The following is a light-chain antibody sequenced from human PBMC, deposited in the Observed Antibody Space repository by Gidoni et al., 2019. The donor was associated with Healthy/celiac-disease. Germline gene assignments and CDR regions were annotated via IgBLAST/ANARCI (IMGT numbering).Light chain of an antibody. CDR1: QGISNY. J-gene: IGKJ5*01. CDR3: QQYNSYPIT. CDR2: AAS. Sequence: DIQLTQSPSSLSASVGDRVTITCPASQGISNYLAWFQQKPVKAPKSLIYAASSLQSGVPSKFGGSGSGTDFTLTSSRLQPEDVANYYCQQYNSYPITFGQGTRLEIK. V-gene: IGKV1-16*02.